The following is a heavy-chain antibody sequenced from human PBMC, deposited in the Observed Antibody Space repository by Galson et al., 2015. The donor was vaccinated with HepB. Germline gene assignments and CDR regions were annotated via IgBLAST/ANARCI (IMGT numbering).Heavy chain of an antibody. CDR2: IYPGDSDT. CDR3: ARSSRDVVVPAARGYFDY. D-gene: IGHD2-2*01. Sequence: QSGAEVKKPGESLKISCKGSGYSFTSYWIGWVRQMPGKGLEWMGIIYPGDSDTRYSPSFQGQVAISADKSISTAYLQWSSLKASDTAMYYCARSSRDVVVPAARGYFDYWGQGALVTVSS. CDR1: GYSFTSYW. V-gene: IGHV5-51*01. J-gene: IGHJ4*02.